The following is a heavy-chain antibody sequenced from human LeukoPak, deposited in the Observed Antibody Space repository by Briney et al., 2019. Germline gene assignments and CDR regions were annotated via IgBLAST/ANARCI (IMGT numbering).Heavy chain of an antibody. Sequence: PGGSLRLSCAASGFTFSSYSMNWVRQAPGKGLEWVSSISSSSSYIYYADSVKGRFTISRDNAKNSLYLQVNSLRAEDTAVYYCARKKPPTEIAVAGIDYWGQGTLVTVSS. CDR1: GFTFSSYS. CDR2: ISSSSSYI. V-gene: IGHV3-21*01. CDR3: ARKKPPTEIAVAGIDY. D-gene: IGHD6-19*01. J-gene: IGHJ4*02.